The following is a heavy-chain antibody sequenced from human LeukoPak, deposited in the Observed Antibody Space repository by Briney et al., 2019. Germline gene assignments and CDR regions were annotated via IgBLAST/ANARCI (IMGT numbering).Heavy chain of an antibody. CDR3: ARELLNTLPLSYSMDV. CDR1: GFTFDDYA. V-gene: IGHV3-9*01. CDR2: ISWNSVTI. J-gene: IGHJ6*03. D-gene: IGHD2-21*01. Sequence: GGSLRLSCAASGFTFDDYAMHWVRQAPGKGLEWVSGISWNSVTIDYADSVKGRFTISRDNAKNSLYLQMNSLRAEDTAVYYCARELLNTLPLSYSMDVWGKGTTVTVSS.